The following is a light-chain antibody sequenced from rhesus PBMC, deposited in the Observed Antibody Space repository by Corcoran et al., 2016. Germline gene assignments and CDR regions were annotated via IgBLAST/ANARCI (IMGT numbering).Light chain of an antibody. CDR2: ATD. Sequence: DIQMTQSPSSLSASVGDRVTITCRASQGIGTELNWYQQKPGKPPKRLIYATDRLDSGVPSRFSGSGSGTEFTLSLSSLQPDDFATFYCLQYTPDPRTFRPGTKVEIQ. V-gene: IGKV1-43*02. J-gene: IGKJ1*01. CDR3: LQYTPDPRT. CDR1: QGIGTE.